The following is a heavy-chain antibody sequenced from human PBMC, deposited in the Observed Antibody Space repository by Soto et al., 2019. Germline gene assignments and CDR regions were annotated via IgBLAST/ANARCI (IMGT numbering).Heavy chain of an antibody. CDR3: ARDFPNYGYCLDY. Sequence: ASVKVSCKASGYTFTNYAIHWVRQAPGQRLEWMGWIHPANGNTKYSQRFQGRVTITSDTSASTAYMEVSSQRSEDTAVYYCARDFPNYGYCLDYWGQGTLVTVSS. D-gene: IGHD5-18*01. CDR2: IHPANGNT. V-gene: IGHV1-3*01. J-gene: IGHJ4*02. CDR1: GYTFTNYA.